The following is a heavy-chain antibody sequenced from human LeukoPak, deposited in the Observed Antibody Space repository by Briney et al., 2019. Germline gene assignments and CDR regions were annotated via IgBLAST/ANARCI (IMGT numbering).Heavy chain of an antibody. V-gene: IGHV3-48*01. Sequence: GGSLRLSCAASGFTFSSYSMNWVRQAPGKGLEWVSYISSSSSTIYYADSVKGRFTLSRDNAKNSLYMQMNSLRAEDTAVYYCARGDSDYDILTGYYNVIGYWGQGTLVTVSS. CDR1: GFTFSSYS. CDR2: ISSSSSTI. CDR3: ARGDSDYDILTGYYNVIGY. D-gene: IGHD3-9*01. J-gene: IGHJ4*02.